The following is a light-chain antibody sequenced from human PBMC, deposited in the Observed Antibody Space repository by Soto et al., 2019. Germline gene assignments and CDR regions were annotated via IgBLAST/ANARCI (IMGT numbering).Light chain of an antibody. Sequence: DIQMTQSPSTLSGSVGARVTITXRASQTISSWLAWYQQQPGKAPKLLIYKASTLKSGVPSRFSGSGSGTEFTLTISSLQPDDFATYYCQQYNSYSPLTFGGGTKVDI. CDR3: QQYNSYSPLT. CDR2: KAS. J-gene: IGKJ4*01. CDR1: QTISSW. V-gene: IGKV1-5*03.